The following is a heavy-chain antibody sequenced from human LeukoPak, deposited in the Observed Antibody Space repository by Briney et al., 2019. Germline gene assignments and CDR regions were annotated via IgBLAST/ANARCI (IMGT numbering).Heavy chain of an antibody. D-gene: IGHD3-10*01. CDR2: IISILGIE. Sequence: ASVKVSCKASRGTLSSYAISWVRQAPGQGGAWMGRIISILGIENYAQKFQGRVTITADKSASTAYMELSSMRSEDTAVYYCARGGHQIQEEIYYGSVSYYANWFDPWGQGTPVTVSS. J-gene: IGHJ5*02. V-gene: IGHV1-69*04. CDR1: RGTLSSYA. CDR3: ARGGHQIQEEIYYGSVSYYANWFDP.